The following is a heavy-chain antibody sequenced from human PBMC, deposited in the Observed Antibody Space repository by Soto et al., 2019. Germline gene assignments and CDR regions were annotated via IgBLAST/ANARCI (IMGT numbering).Heavy chain of an antibody. J-gene: IGHJ4*02. D-gene: IGHD5-12*01. V-gene: IGHV1-46*01. Sequence: QVDLVQSGAEVKKPGASVKMSCKSSGYRLSNYYMHWVRQAPGQGLEWLGIVNPSDGRANYARKFQGRVTMTWDTSTNTLYMEGNSLRSDDTAIYYFARAELIVAGQAFDSWGQGTLVTVSS. CDR3: ARAELIVAGQAFDS. CDR2: VNPSDGRA. CDR1: GYRLSNYY.